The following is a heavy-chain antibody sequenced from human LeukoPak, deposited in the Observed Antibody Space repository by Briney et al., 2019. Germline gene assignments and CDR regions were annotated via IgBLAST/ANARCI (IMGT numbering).Heavy chain of an antibody. CDR3: AKVVGTGTTPTDY. Sequence: GGSLRLSCAASGFTFNKYAMTWVRQAPGKGLVWVAVISASGDNTDYADSVKGRFTISRDNSKDTLSLQMNSLRVEDTAVYYCAKVVGTGTTPTDYWGQGTLVTVSS. D-gene: IGHD1-1*01. J-gene: IGHJ4*02. CDR1: GFTFNKYA. V-gene: IGHV3-23*01. CDR2: ISASGDNT.